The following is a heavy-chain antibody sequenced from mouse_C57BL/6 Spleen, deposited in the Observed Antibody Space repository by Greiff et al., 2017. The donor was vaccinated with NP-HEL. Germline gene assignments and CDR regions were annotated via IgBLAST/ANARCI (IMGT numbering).Heavy chain of an antibody. Sequence: EVKLVESGGGLVQPGGALKLSCAASGFTFSDYYMYWVRQTPEKRLEWVAYIYNGGGSTYYPDTVKGRFTISRDNAKNTLYLQMSRLKSEDTAMYYCARQAYYSNDWYFDVWGTGTTVTVSS. J-gene: IGHJ1*03. CDR1: GFTFSDYY. D-gene: IGHD2-5*01. CDR3: ARQAYYSNDWYFDV. CDR2: IYNGGGST. V-gene: IGHV5-12*01.